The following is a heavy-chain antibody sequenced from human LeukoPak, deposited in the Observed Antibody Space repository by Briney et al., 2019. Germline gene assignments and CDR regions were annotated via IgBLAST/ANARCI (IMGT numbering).Heavy chain of an antibody. CDR2: IYSGGST. V-gene: IGHV3-53*01. Sequence: GGSLRLSCAASGFTFSSYSMNWVRQAPGKGLEWVSVIYSGGSTYYADSVKGRFTISRDNSKNTLYLQMNSLRAEDTAVYYCARDERYYDILTGSYYYGMDVWGQGTTVTVSS. CDR3: ARDERYYDILTGSYYYGMDV. CDR1: GFTFSSYS. J-gene: IGHJ6*02. D-gene: IGHD3-9*01.